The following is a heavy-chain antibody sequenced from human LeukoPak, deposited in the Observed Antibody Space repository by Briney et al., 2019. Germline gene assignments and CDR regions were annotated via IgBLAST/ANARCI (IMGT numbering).Heavy chain of an antibody. CDR2: INPNSGGT. V-gene: IGHV1-2*02. D-gene: IGHD6-19*01. CDR3: ARDSIAVAGTTLGYWFDP. CDR1: GYTFTGYY. J-gene: IGHJ5*02. Sequence: ASVKVSCKASGYTFTGYYMHWVRQAPGQGLEWMGWINPNSGGTNYAQKFQGRVTMTRDTSISTAYMELSRLRSDDTAVYYCARDSIAVAGTTLGYWFDPWGQGTLVTVSS.